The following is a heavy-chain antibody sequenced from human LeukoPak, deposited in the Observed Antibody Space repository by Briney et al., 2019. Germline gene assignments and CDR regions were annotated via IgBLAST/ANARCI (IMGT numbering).Heavy chain of an antibody. CDR3: AREPRWSGDAFDI. D-gene: IGHD4-23*01. V-gene: IGHV4-59*11. J-gene: IGHJ3*02. CDR1: GGSIGTQY. Sequence: SDTLSLTCTVSGGSIGTQYWSWIRQPPGKGLEWMGNIYYTGSTNYNPSLKSRVTISVDTSKNQFSLKLTSVTAEDTAVYYCAREPRWSGDAFDIWGQGTMVTVSS. CDR2: IYYTGST.